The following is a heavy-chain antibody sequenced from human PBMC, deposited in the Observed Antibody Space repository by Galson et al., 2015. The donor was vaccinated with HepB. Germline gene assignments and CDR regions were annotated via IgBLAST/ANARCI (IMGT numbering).Heavy chain of an antibody. D-gene: IGHD2-15*01. J-gene: IGHJ3*02. Sequence: SVKVSCKASGYTFTSYYMHWVRQAPGQGLEWMGIINPSGGSTSYAQKLQGRVTMTRDTSTSTVYMELSSLRSEDTAVYYCARVGSSLGRADAFDIWGQGTMVTVSS. CDR3: ARVGSSLGRADAFDI. CDR2: INPSGGST. CDR1: GYTFTSYY. V-gene: IGHV1-46*04.